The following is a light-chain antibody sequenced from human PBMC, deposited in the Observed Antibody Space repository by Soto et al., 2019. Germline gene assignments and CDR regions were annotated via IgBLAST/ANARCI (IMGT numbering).Light chain of an antibody. CDR3: QQYNVWPLT. V-gene: IGKV3-15*01. CDR2: VAS. Sequence: EIVMTQSPATLSVSPGERATLSCRASQSVSSNLAWYQQKPGQTPKLLIYVASTRATGIPARFRGSGSATEFTLTISSLQSEDFAVYYCQQYNVWPLTFGGGTKVEFK. CDR1: QSVSSN. J-gene: IGKJ4*01.